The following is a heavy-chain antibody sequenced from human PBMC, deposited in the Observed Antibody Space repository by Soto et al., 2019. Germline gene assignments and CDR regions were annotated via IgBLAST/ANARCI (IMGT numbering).Heavy chain of an antibody. J-gene: IGHJ6*02. CDR3: ARSGRGSYYYYYGMDV. Sequence: GASVKVSCKASGGTFSSYAISWVRQAPGQGLEWMGGIIPIFGTANYAQKFQGRVTITADESTSTAYMELSSLRSEDTAVYYCARSGRGSYYYYYGMDVWGQGTTVTVSS. CDR2: IIPIFGTA. V-gene: IGHV1-69*13. CDR1: GGTFSSYA. D-gene: IGHD3-16*01.